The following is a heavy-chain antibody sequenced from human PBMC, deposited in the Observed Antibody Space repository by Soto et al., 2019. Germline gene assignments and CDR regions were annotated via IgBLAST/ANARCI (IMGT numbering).Heavy chain of an antibody. D-gene: IGHD2-2*01. J-gene: IGHJ6*02. CDR3: ARADIVVVPAFYYYGMDV. CDR1: GYSFTSYW. V-gene: IGHV5-51*01. CDR2: IYPGDSDT. Sequence: GESLKISCKGSGYSFTSYWIGWVRQMPGKGLEWMGIIYPGDSDTRYSPSFQGQVTISADKSISTAYLQWSSLKASDTAMYYCARADIVVVPAFYYYGMDVWGQGTTVTVS.